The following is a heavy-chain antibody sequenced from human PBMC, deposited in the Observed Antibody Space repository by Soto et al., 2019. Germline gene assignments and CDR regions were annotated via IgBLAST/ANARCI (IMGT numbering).Heavy chain of an antibody. Sequence: GGSLRLSCAASGFTFSSYWMHWVRQAPGKGLVWVSRIKGDGSETNYADSVKGRFTISRDNAKNTLYLQLNSLRAEDTAVYYCLRGNSGYGNFDYWGQGTRVTVPS. D-gene: IGHD5-12*01. CDR3: LRGNSGYGNFDY. CDR1: GFTFSSYW. J-gene: IGHJ4*02. CDR2: IKGDGSET. V-gene: IGHV3-74*01.